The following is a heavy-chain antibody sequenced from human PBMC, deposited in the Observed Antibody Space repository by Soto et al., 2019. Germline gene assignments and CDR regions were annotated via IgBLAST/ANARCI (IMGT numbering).Heavy chain of an antibody. J-gene: IGHJ4*02. CDR2: ISDSGGST. CDR1: GFTFSSFG. Sequence: GGSLRLSCAASGFTFSSFGMSWVRQAPGKGLEWVSLISDSGGSTYHADSVKGRFTISRDNSKNTLYLQMNSLRAEDTAVYYCAKAATITTLYNFDFWGQGTLVTVSS. V-gene: IGHV3-23*01. CDR3: AKAATITTLYNFDF. D-gene: IGHD4-4*01.